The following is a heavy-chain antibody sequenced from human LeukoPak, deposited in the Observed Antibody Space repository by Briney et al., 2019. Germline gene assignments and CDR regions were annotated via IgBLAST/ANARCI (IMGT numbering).Heavy chain of an antibody. Sequence: PGGSLKLSCAASGFTFSGSAMHWVRQASGKGLEWVGRIRSKANSYATAYAASVKGRFTISRDDSKNTAYLQMNSLKTEDTAVYYCTSHKYDILTGYYMVFDDYWGQGTLVTVSS. CDR3: TSHKYDILTGYYMVFDDY. D-gene: IGHD3-9*01. J-gene: IGHJ4*02. CDR1: GFTFSGSA. CDR2: IRSKANSYAT. V-gene: IGHV3-73*01.